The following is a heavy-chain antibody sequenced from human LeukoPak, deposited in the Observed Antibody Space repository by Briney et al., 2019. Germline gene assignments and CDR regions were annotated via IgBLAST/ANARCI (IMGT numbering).Heavy chain of an antibody. J-gene: IGHJ4*02. CDR3: VVYGITGTTGYFDY. V-gene: IGHV4-39*01. Sequence: SETLSLTCTVSGGSISSSSYYWGWIRQPPGKGLEWIGSIYYSGSTYYNPSLKSRVTISVDTSKSQFSLKLSSVTAADTAVYYCVVYGITGTTGYFDYWGQGTLVTVSS. CDR1: GGSISSSSYY. CDR2: IYYSGST. D-gene: IGHD1-14*01.